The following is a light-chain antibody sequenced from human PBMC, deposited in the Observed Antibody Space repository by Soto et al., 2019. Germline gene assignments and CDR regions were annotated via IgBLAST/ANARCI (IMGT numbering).Light chain of an antibody. Sequence: QSVLTQPPSASGTPGQRVTISCSGSSSNIGNRHVFWYQQLPGTAPKLLIYRNDQRPSGVADRFSGSTSGPSASLAISGLRSEDEGDYYCAAWDDRLRSVFFGGGTKLTVL. CDR1: SSNIGNRH. J-gene: IGLJ2*01. CDR2: RND. CDR3: AAWDDRLRSVF. V-gene: IGLV1-47*01.